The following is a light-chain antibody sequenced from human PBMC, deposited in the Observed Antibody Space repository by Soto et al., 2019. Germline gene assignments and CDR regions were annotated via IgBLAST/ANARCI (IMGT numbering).Light chain of an antibody. J-gene: IGKJ5*01. CDR2: GAS. Sequence: EIVMTQSPATLSVSPGERATLSCRASQSVSSNLAWYQQKPGQAPSLLIYGASTRATGVPARFSGSGSGTEFTLTISSLQSEDFAVYYCQQYNNWITFGQGTRLEIK. CDR3: QQYNNWIT. V-gene: IGKV3-15*01. CDR1: QSVSSN.